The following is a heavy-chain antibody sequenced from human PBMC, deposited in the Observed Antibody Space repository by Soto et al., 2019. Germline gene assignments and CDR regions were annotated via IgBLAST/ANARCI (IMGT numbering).Heavy chain of an antibody. CDR3: AKGVAARPYYYYYGMDV. V-gene: IGHV4-30-4*01. Sequence: QVQLQESGPGLVKPSQTLSLTCTVSGGSISSGDYYWSWIRQPPGKGLDWIGYIYYSGGTYYNPSLKSRVTISVDTPKHQFSLKLRSVTAADTAVYYCAKGVAARPYYYYYGMDVWGQGTTVTVSS. D-gene: IGHD6-6*01. CDR1: GGSISSGDYY. CDR2: IYYSGGT. J-gene: IGHJ6*02.